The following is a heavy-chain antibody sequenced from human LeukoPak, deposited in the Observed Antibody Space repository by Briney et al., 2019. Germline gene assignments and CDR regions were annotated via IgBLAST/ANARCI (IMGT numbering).Heavy chain of an antibody. CDR2: IYYSGST. J-gene: IGHJ4*02. V-gene: IGHV4-30-4*08. CDR1: GGSISSGGYY. CDR3: ARGPGQWELLDYFDY. Sequence: SQTLSLTCTVSGGSISSGGYYWSWIRQHPGKGLEWIGYIYYSGSTYYNPSLKSRVTISVDTSKNQFSLKLSSVTAADTAVYYCARGPGQWELLDYFDYWGQGTLVTVSS. D-gene: IGHD1-26*01.